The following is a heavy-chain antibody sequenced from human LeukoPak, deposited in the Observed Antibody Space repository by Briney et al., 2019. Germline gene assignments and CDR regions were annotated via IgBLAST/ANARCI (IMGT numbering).Heavy chain of an antibody. D-gene: IGHD6-25*01. V-gene: IGHV3-30*04. Sequence: GGSLRLSCAASGFTFSSYAMHWVRQAPGKGLEWVAVISYDGSNKYYADSVKGRFNISRDKSENTLYLQMNSLRAEDTAVYYCARAGAARPTYYYYYGMDVWGQGTTVTVSS. CDR2: ISYDGSNK. J-gene: IGHJ6*02. CDR3: ARAGAARPTYYYYYGMDV. CDR1: GFTFSSYA.